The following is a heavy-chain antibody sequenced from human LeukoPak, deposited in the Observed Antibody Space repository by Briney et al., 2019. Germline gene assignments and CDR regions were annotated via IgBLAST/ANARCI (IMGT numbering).Heavy chain of an antibody. CDR3: AKWEGYYFDY. CDR1: GFTFSSYG. D-gene: IGHD1-26*01. CDR2: ISYDGSNK. V-gene: IGHV3-30*18. Sequence: GGSLRLSCAASGFTFSSYGMRWVRQAPGKGLEWVAVISYDGSNKYYADSVKGRFTISRDNSKNTLYLQMNSLRAEDTAVYYCAKWEGYYFDYWGQGTLVTVSS. J-gene: IGHJ4*02.